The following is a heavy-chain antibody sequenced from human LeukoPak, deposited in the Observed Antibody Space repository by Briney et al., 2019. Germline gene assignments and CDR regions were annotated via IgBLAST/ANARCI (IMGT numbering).Heavy chain of an antibody. J-gene: IGHJ4*02. CDR3: AREPYGGNLYYFDY. CDR2: IYSGGST. D-gene: IGHD4-23*01. V-gene: IGHV3-53*01. CDR1: GFTVSSNY. Sequence: GGSLRLSCAASGFTVSSNYMNWVRQAPGKGLEWVSVIYSGGSTYYADSVKGRFTISRDNSKNTLYLQMNSLRAEDTAVYYCAREPYGGNLYYFDYWGQGTLVTASS.